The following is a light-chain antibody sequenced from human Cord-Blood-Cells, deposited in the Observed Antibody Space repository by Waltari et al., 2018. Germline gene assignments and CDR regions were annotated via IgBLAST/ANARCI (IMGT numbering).Light chain of an antibody. CDR1: QSISSY. V-gene: IGKV1-39*01. Sequence: DTQMTQSPSPLSASVEDRVPITCRASQSISSYLNWYQQKPGKAPKLLIYAASSLQSGVPSRFSGSGSGTDFTLTISSLQPEDFATYYCQQSYSTPLTFGGGTKVEIK. CDR3: QQSYSTPLT. J-gene: IGKJ4*01. CDR2: AAS.